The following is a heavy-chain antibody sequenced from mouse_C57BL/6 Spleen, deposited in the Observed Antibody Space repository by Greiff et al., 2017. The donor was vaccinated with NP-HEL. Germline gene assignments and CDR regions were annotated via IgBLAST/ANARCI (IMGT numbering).Heavy chain of an antibody. Sequence: EVKLVESGGGLVKPGGSLKLSCAASGFTFSSYAMSWVRQTPEKRLEWVATISAGGSYTYYPDNVKGRFTISRDNAKNKLYLQMSHLKSEDTAMYYCARGENGDSYYFDYWGQGTTLTVSS. J-gene: IGHJ2*01. CDR2: ISAGGSYT. CDR3: ARGENGDSYYFDY. D-gene: IGHD2-13*01. V-gene: IGHV5-4*03. CDR1: GFTFSSYA.